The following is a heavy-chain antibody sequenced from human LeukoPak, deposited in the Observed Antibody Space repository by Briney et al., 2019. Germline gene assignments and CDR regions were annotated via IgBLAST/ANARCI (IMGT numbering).Heavy chain of an antibody. CDR2: ISYDGSNK. D-gene: IGHD3-22*01. V-gene: IGHV3-30-3*01. Sequence: GGSLRLSCAASGFTFSTYAIHWVRQAPGKGLEWVAVISYDGSNKYYADSVKDRFTISRDNSKNTLYLQMNSLRAEDTAVYYCARKSDSNAFFDYWGQGTLATVSS. CDR3: ARKSDSNAFFDY. CDR1: GFTFSTYA. J-gene: IGHJ4*02.